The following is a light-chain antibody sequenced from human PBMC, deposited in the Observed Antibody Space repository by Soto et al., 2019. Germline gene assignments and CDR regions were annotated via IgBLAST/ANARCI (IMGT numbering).Light chain of an antibody. CDR1: QSVSSN. V-gene: IGKV3D-15*01. J-gene: IGKJ3*01. CDR2: GAF. Sequence: EIVMTQSPATLSVSPGERATLSCRASQSVSSNLAWYQQKPGQAPRLLIYGAFNRATGIPPRFSGSGSGTEVTLTISSLQAEDFAVYSCQHYNNWPPRFTFGPGTKVEIK. CDR3: QHYNNWPPRFT.